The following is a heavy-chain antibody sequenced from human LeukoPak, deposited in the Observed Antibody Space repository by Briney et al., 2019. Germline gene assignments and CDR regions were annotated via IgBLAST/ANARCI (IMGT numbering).Heavy chain of an antibody. V-gene: IGHV4-59*08. CDR1: GGSIRSDY. CDR2: IYYSGST. Sequence: SETLSLTCTVSGGSIRSDYWSWIRQSPGKGLEWIGYIYYSGSTNYNPSLKSRVTISVDTSKNQFSLKLSSVTAADTAVYYCARHGTSSYYYYAMDVWGQGTTVTVSS. D-gene: IGHD1-1*01. J-gene: IGHJ6*02. CDR3: ARHGTSSYYYYAMDV.